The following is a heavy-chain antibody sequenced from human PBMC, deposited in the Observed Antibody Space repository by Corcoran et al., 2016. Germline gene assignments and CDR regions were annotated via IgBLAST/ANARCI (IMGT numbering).Heavy chain of an antibody. CDR2: ISSSSSTI. CDR3: ARDIGYDYVWGSYRSRAFDI. J-gene: IGHJ3*02. Sequence: EVQLVESGGGLVQPGGSLRLSCAASGFTFSSYSMNWVRQAPGKGLEWVSYISSSSSTIYYADSVKGRFTISRDNAKNSLYLQMNSLRAEDTAVYYCARDIGYDYVWGSYRSRAFDIWGQGTMVTVSS. CDR1: GFTFSSYS. D-gene: IGHD3-16*02. V-gene: IGHV3-48*04.